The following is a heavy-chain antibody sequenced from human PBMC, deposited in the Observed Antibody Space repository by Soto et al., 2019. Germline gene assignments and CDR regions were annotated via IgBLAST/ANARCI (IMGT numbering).Heavy chain of an antibody. CDR1: GYTFTSYY. CDR3: AALPWGESSRWYYFDY. D-gene: IGHD6-19*01. V-gene: IGHV1-46*01. Sequence: GASVKVSCKASGYTFTSYYMHRVRQAPGQGLEWMGIINPSGGSTSYAQKFQGRVTMTRDTSTSTVYMELSSLRSEDTAVYYCAALPWGESSRWYYFDYWGQGTLVTVSS. CDR2: INPSGGST. J-gene: IGHJ4*02.